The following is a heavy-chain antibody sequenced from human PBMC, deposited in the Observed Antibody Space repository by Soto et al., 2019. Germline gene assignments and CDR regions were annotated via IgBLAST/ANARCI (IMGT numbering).Heavy chain of an antibody. Sequence: PVGSLRLSCAASGFTFSSYGMHWVRQAPGKGLEWVAVIWYDGSNKYYADSVKGRFAISRDNSKNTLYLQMNSLRAEDTAVYYCARELSSPIYDFWSGLYGMDVWGQGTTVTVSS. CDR3: ARELSSPIYDFWSGLYGMDV. CDR2: IWYDGSNK. V-gene: IGHV3-33*01. D-gene: IGHD3-3*01. J-gene: IGHJ6*02. CDR1: GFTFSSYG.